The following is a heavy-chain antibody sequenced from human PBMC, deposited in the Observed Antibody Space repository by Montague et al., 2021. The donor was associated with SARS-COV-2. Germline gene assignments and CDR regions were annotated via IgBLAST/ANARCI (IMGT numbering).Heavy chain of an antibody. CDR2: VFSGGNS. CDR1: GAFINSHY. J-gene: IGHJ6*04. D-gene: IGHD2-2*01. CDR3: VRDLYCRSTACICNAFDV. V-gene: IGHV4-59*11. Sequence: SETLSLTCTVSGAFINSHYWRWIRQPPGKGLEWIGNVFSGGNSTYNNPSKSRVPSSVDTSNNQFSLKLTSVTAADTALYYCVRDLYCRSTACICNAFDVWGKGTTVTVSA.